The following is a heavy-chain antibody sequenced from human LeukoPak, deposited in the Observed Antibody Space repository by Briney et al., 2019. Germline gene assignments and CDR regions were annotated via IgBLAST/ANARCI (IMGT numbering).Heavy chain of an antibody. CDR2: VFYTGRT. V-gene: IGHV4-39*01. J-gene: IGHJ4*02. CDR3: ARYRIYYYDSGSYPEGYFDY. Sequence: SETLSLTCTVSDGSVWTGDYYWGWIRQSPGKGLEWIGKVFYTGRTYYNPSLKSLAPISVDTSRNQFSLWLNSVTAADTAVYYCARYRIYYYDSGSYPEGYFDYWGQGTLVTVSS. D-gene: IGHD3-22*01. CDR1: DGSVWTGDYY.